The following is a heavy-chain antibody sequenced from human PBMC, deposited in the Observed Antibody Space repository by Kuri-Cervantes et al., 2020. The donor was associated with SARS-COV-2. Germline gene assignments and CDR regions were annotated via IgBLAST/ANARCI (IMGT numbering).Heavy chain of an antibody. Sequence: GGSLRLSCAASGFTFSSYAMHWVRQAPGKGLEWVAVISYDGSNEYYADSVKGRFTISRDNSKNTLYLQMNSLRAEDTAVYYCANDIVVVSMDVWGKGTTVTVSS. V-gene: IGHV3-30-3*02. D-gene: IGHD2-2*01. CDR2: ISYDGSNE. CDR3: ANDIVVVSMDV. CDR1: GFTFSSYA. J-gene: IGHJ6*04.